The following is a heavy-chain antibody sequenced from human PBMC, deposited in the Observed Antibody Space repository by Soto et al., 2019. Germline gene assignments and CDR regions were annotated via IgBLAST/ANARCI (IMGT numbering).Heavy chain of an antibody. CDR3: ARVDLDY. CDR2: ISYDGSNK. CDR1: GFTFSSYA. V-gene: IGHV3-30-3*01. Sequence: GRSLRPSCAASGFTFSSYAMHWVSQAPGKGLEWVAVISYDGSNKYYADSVKGRFTISRDNSKNTLYLQMNSLRAEDTAVYYCARVDLDYWGQGTLVTVSS. J-gene: IGHJ4*02.